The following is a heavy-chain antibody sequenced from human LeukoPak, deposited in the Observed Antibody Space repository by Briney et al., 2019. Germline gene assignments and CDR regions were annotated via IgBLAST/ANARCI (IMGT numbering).Heavy chain of an antibody. CDR3: ARRYSSSWYFDY. CDR1: GYTFTCYY. Sequence: ASVKVSCKASGYTFTCYYMHWVRQAPGQGLEWMGRINPNSGGTNYAQKFQGRVTMTRDTSISTAYMELSRLRSDDTAVYYCARRYSSSWYFDYWGQGTLVTVSS. CDR2: INPNSGGT. J-gene: IGHJ4*02. V-gene: IGHV1-2*06. D-gene: IGHD6-13*01.